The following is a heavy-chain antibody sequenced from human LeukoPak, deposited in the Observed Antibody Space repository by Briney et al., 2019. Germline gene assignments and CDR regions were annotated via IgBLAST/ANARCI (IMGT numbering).Heavy chain of an antibody. CDR2: IKFDGSDK. CDR3: AKDGIMLDNGPPEFDP. Sequence: PGGSLRLSCAASGFTFRSFGIHWVRQTPGRGLDWVTFIKFDGSDKFYADSVKGRFTISRDNSINTVYLQMNSLTPEDTGVYFCAKDGIMLDNGPPEFDPWGQGTLVSVSS. CDR1: GFTFRSFG. D-gene: IGHD3-16*01. V-gene: IGHV3-30*02. J-gene: IGHJ5*02.